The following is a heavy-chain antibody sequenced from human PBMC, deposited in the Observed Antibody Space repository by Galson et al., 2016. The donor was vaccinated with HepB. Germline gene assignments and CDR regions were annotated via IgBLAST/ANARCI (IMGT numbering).Heavy chain of an antibody. Sequence: QSGAEVKKPGESLKISCQVSGYNKFVTDWIGWVRQMPGKGLDLMGIIYPADFDVKYGPSFQGQVTISADRSINTAYLHWTSLKALDPAMYYCARSPVWFGQLGGYFDLWGQGTLVTVSS. CDR1: GYNKFVTDW. CDR3: ARSPVWFGQLGGYFDL. J-gene: IGHJ4*02. CDR2: IYPADFDV. V-gene: IGHV5-51*01. D-gene: IGHD3-10*01.